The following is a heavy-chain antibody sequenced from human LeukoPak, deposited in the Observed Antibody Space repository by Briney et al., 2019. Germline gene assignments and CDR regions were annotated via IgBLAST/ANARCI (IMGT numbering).Heavy chain of an antibody. CDR1: GFTFSSYA. CDR2: ISGSGGST. D-gene: IGHD1-26*01. Sequence: GGSLRLSCAASGFTFSSYAMSWVRQAPGKGLEWVSAISGSGGSTYYADSVKGRFTISRDNSKNTLYLQMNSLRAEDTAVYYCAKVSSPRSYYTPDREYYFDYWGQGTLVTVSS. V-gene: IGHV3-23*01. CDR3: AKVSSPRSYYTPDREYYFDY. J-gene: IGHJ4*02.